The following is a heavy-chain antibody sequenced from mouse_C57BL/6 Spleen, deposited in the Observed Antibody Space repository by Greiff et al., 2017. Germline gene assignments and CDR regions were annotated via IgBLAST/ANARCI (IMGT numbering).Heavy chain of an antibody. Sequence: EVQLQQSGPELVKPGASVKISCKASGYTFTDYYMNWVKQSHGKSLEWIGDINPNNGGTSYNQKFKGKATLTVDTSSSTAYMELRSLTSEDSAVYYCAKERLGKRYFDVWGTGTTVTVS. CDR2: INPNNGGT. CDR3: AKERLGKRYFDV. CDR1: GYTFTDYY. D-gene: IGHD4-1*01. J-gene: IGHJ1*03. V-gene: IGHV1-26*01.